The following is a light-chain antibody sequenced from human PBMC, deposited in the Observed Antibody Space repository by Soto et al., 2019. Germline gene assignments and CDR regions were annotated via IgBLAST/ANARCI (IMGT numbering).Light chain of an antibody. V-gene: IGKV3-20*01. CDR1: QSVSSSY. Sequence: EIVLTQSPGTLSLSPGGRATLSCRASQSVSSSYLAWYQQKPGQAPRLVIYGASSRATGIPDRFSGSGSGTDFTLTISRLEPEDFAVYYCQQYGSLSWTFGQGTKVDI. J-gene: IGKJ1*01. CDR2: GAS. CDR3: QQYGSLSWT.